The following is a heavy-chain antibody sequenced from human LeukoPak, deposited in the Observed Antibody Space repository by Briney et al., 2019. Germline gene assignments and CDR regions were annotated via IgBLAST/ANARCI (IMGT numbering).Heavy chain of an antibody. CDR3: AMDPTTTTTGYFAS. V-gene: IGHV1-18*01. CDR1: GYTFTSYG. CDR2: ISAYNGNT. J-gene: IGHJ4*02. D-gene: IGHD1-1*01. Sequence: GASVKVSCKASGYTFTSYGISWVRQAPGQGLEWMGWISAYNGNTNYAQKLQGRVTMTTDTSTSTAYMELRSLRSDDTAVYFCAMDPTTTTTGYFASWGQGTLVTVSS.